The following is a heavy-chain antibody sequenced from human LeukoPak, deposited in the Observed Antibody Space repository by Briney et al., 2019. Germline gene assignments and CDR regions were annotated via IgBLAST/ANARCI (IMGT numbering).Heavy chain of an antibody. Sequence: PSGTLSLTCAVSGGSISSSNWWSWVRQPPGKGLEWIGEIYHSGSTNYNPSLKSRVTISVDKSKNQFSLKLSSVTAADTAVYYCARDEVGCSSTSCCNWFDPWGQGTLVTVSS. CDR2: IYHSGST. V-gene: IGHV4-4*02. CDR3: ARDEVGCSSTSCCNWFDP. J-gene: IGHJ5*02. CDR1: GGSISSSNW. D-gene: IGHD2-2*01.